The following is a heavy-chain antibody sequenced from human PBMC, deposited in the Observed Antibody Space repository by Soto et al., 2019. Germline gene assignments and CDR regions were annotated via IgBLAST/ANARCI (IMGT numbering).Heavy chain of an antibody. CDR1: GYTFTTSYD. CDR3: ARTIFGVATYYFDF. J-gene: IGHJ4*02. CDR2: MSPNTGST. V-gene: IGHV1-8*01. Sequence: GASVKVSCKASGYTFTTSYDISWVRQATVQGLEWMGWMSPNTGSTNYVQKFQGRVTMTRNTSISTAYMELSSLRSEDTAVYYCARTIFGVATYYFDFWGQGTPVTVSS. D-gene: IGHD3-3*01.